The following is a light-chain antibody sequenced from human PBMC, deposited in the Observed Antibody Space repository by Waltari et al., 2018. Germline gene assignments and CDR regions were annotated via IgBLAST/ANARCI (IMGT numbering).Light chain of an antibody. CDR1: RGRSSN. CDR2: AAS. J-gene: IGKJ2*01. V-gene: IGKV1-39*01. CDR3: HQRYDTPDT. Sequence: CQASRGRSSNLNWDQQKPGGAPKVLIYAASSLPSGVPTRASGSGAGTDFTLTISSLQPEDFATYFGHQRYDTPDTFGHAPKLEI.